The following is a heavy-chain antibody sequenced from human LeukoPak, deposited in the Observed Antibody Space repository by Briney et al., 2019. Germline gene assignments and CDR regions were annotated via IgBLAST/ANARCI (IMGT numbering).Heavy chain of an antibody. J-gene: IGHJ5*02. CDR2: IYYSGST. Sequence: SETLSLTCTVSGGSIGSYYWNWIRQPPGKGLEWIGYIYYSGSTNYNPSLKSRVTISVDTSKNQFSLKLSSVTAADTAVYYCARHVRIAVERGDWFDPWGQGTLVTVSS. D-gene: IGHD6-19*01. CDR1: GGSIGSYY. V-gene: IGHV4-59*08. CDR3: ARHVRIAVERGDWFDP.